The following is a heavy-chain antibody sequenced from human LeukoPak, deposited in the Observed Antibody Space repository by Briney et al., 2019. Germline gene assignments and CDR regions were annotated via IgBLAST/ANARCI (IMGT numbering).Heavy chain of an antibody. D-gene: IGHD6-13*01. V-gene: IGHV3-21*01. Sequence: GGSLRLSCAASLFTLTISSMYWVRPAPGKGLEWVSSICRSSSYIYYEDSVKGRFTISRDNAKNSLYLEMNSLRAEDTAVYYCSSSAISSWKDYVMDVWGQGTTVTVSS. CDR2: ICRSSSYI. CDR1: LFTLTISS. CDR3: SSSAISSWKDYVMDV. J-gene: IGHJ6*02.